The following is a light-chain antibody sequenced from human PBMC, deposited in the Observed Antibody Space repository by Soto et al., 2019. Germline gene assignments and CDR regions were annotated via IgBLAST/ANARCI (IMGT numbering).Light chain of an antibody. V-gene: IGLV4-60*03. CDR3: ETWDSSTRV. CDR1: TGHSTYS. CDR2: LEGSGSY. J-gene: IGLJ2*01. Sequence: QLVLTQSSSASASLGSSVRLTCTLSTGHSTYSIAWHQQQPGKGPRYLMKLEGSGSYNRGSGVPGRFSGSSSGADRYLTISNLQSEDDADFYCETWDSSTRVFGGGTKLTVL.